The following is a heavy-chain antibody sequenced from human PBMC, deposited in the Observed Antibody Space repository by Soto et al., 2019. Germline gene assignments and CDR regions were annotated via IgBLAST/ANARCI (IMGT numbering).Heavy chain of an antibody. D-gene: IGHD1-26*01. V-gene: IGHV1-69*12. CDR2: IIPIFGTA. CDR1: GGTFSSYA. CDR3: ARVAVGAPPFYYYYYGMDV. Sequence: QVQLVQSGAEVKKPGSSVKVSCKASGGTFSSYAISWVRQAPGQGLEWMGGIIPIFGTANYAQKFQGRVTITADESTSTADMELSSLRSEDTAVYYCARVAVGAPPFYYYYYGMDVWGQGTTVTVSS. J-gene: IGHJ6*02.